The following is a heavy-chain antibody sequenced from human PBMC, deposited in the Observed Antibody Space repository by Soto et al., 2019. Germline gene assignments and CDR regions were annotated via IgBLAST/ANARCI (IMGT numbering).Heavy chain of an antibody. Sequence: GGSLRLSCAASGFTFSSYAMSWVRQAPGKGLEWVSAISGSGGSTYYADSVRGRFTISRDNSKNTLYLQMNSLRAEDTAVYYCAKRFWNYPVAFDIWGQGTMVTVSS. D-gene: IGHD1-7*01. CDR1: GFTFSSYA. CDR2: ISGSGGST. V-gene: IGHV3-23*01. CDR3: AKRFWNYPVAFDI. J-gene: IGHJ3*02.